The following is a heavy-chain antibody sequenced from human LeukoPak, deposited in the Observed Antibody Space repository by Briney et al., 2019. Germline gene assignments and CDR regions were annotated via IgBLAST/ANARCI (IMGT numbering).Heavy chain of an antibody. J-gene: IGHJ4*02. Sequence: ASVKVSCKASGYTFTGYYMHWVRQAPGQGLEWMGWINPNSGNTGYAQKFQGRVTMTRDTSTSTVYMELSSLRSEDTAVYYCARDNTPLTREMGYWGQGTLVTVSS. CDR3: ARDNTPLTREMGY. D-gene: IGHD4-23*01. V-gene: IGHV1-2*02. CDR1: GYTFTGYY. CDR2: INPNSGNT.